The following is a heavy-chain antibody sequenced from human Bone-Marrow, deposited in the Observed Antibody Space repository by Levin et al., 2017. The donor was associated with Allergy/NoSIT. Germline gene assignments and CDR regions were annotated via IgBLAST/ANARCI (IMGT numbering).Heavy chain of an antibody. V-gene: IGHV4-59*01. CDR1: GDSINNYY. CDR3: ARNPGGNSPFYYYAMDL. Sequence: SETLSLTCTVSGDSINNYYWSWIRQSPGKGLEWIGCIHFTGSTNYNPSVKSRVTISIDRSKSQFSLDLKSVTTADTAVYFCARNPGGNSPFYYYAMDLWGQGTTVIVSS. CDR2: IHFTGST. J-gene: IGHJ6*02. D-gene: IGHD4-23*01.